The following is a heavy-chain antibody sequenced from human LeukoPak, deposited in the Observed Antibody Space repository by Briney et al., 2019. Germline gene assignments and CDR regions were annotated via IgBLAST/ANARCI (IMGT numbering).Heavy chain of an antibody. Sequence: PSETLSLTCTVSGGSISSGSYYWSWIRQPAGKGLEWIGRIYTSGSTNYNPSLKSRVTILVDASKRQFSLKLSSVTAADTALYYCARSGGSGRRHDHRGQGTLVTVSS. J-gene: IGHJ5*02. CDR3: ARSGGSGRRHDH. CDR1: GGSISSGSYY. D-gene: IGHD3-10*01. CDR2: IYTSGST. V-gene: IGHV4-61*02.